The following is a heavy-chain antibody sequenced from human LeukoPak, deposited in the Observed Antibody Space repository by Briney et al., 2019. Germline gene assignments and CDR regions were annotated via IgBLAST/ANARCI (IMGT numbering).Heavy chain of an antibody. J-gene: IGHJ4*02. D-gene: IGHD2-15*01. CDR1: GYTFTGYY. CDR2: INPNSGGT. Sequence: GASVKVSCKASGYTFTGYYMHWVRQAPGQGLEWMGWINPNSGGTNYAQKFQGRVTMTRDTSISTAYMELSRLRSDDTAVYYFAIDKVLVVASPFGYWGQGTLVTVSS. CDR3: AIDKVLVVASPFGY. V-gene: IGHV1-2*02.